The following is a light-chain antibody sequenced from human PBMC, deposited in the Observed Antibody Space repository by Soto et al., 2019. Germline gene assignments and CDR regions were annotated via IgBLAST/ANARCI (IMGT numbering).Light chain of an antibody. Sequence: DVQMTQSPSTLSGSVGDRVTITCRASQTISSWLAWYQQKPGKAPKLLIYKASTLKSGVPSRFSGSGSGTEFTLTIISLQPDDFATYYCQHYNSYSITFGQGTRLEIK. V-gene: IGKV1-5*03. CDR3: QHYNSYSIT. J-gene: IGKJ5*01. CDR2: KAS. CDR1: QTISSW.